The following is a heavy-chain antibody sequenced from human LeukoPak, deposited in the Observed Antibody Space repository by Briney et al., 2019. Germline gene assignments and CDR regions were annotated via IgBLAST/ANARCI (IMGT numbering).Heavy chain of an antibody. CDR2: ISGSGGST. J-gene: IGHJ4*02. CDR3: AIHSSGWYFDY. D-gene: IGHD6-19*01. V-gene: IGHV3-23*01. Sequence: GGSLRLSCAASGFAFSSFAMSWVRQAPGKGLEWVSAISGSGGSTYYADSVKGRFTISRDNSKNTLYLQMNSLRAEDTAVYYCAIHSSGWYFDYWGQGTLVTVSS. CDR1: GFAFSSFA.